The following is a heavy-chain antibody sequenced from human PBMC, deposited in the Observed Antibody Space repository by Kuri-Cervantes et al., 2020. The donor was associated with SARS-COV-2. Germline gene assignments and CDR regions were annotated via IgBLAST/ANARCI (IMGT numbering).Heavy chain of an antibody. J-gene: IGHJ6*02. D-gene: IGHD3-10*01. Sequence: GESLKISCAASGFTFSSYAMSWVRQAPGKGLEWVSVIYSGGSSTYYADSVKGRFTISRDNSKNTLYLQMNSLRAEDTAVYYCAKGGSGSYYYYYYGMDVWGQGTTVTVSS. CDR1: GFTFSSYA. V-gene: IGHV3-23*03. CDR3: AKGGSGSYYYYYYGMDV. CDR2: IYSGGSST.